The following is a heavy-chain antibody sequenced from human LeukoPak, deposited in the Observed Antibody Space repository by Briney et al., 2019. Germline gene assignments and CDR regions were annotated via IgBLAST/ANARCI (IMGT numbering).Heavy chain of an antibody. CDR3: AREFRTSTWSFDAFDL. Sequence: ASVKVSCKASGYTFADYYMHWVRQAPGQGLDWVGWINPTSGATNYAQKFQGRVTMTRDTSNNTSYMELSSLRSDDTAVYYCAREFRTSTWSFDAFDLWGQGIMVTVSA. J-gene: IGHJ3*01. CDR2: INPTSGAT. V-gene: IGHV1-2*02. D-gene: IGHD1/OR15-1a*01. CDR1: GYTFADYY.